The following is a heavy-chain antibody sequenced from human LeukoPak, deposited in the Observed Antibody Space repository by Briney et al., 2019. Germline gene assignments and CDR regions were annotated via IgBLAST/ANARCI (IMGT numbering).Heavy chain of an antibody. Sequence: GGSLRLSCAASGFTFSSYGMHWVRQAPGKGLEWVAFIRYDGSNKYYADSVKGRFTISRDNSKNTLYLQMNSLRAEDTAVYYCALIVVVITDHDAFDIWGQGTMVTVSS. J-gene: IGHJ3*02. D-gene: IGHD3-22*01. CDR3: ALIVVVITDHDAFDI. V-gene: IGHV3-30*02. CDR1: GFTFSSYG. CDR2: IRYDGSNK.